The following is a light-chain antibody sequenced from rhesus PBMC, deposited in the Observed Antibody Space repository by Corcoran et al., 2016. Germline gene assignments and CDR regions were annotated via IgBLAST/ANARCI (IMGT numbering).Light chain of an antibody. CDR2: LGS. J-gene: IGKJ4*01. V-gene: IGKV2-78*01. Sequence: DIVMTQTPLSLPVTPGEPASISCRSSQSLLDSDGYTHLHWYLQKPGQSPQLLIYLGSNRASGVPDRFRGSGSGTDFTLKVSRVEAEDVGVYCCMQTLQTPLTFGGGTKVELK. CDR3: MQTLQTPLT. CDR1: QSLLDSDGYTH.